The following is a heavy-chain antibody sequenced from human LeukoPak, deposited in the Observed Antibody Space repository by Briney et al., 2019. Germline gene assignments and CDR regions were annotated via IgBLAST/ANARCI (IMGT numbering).Heavy chain of an antibody. CDR1: GFTFSSYA. J-gene: IGHJ6*04. CDR2: ISSNGGST. CDR3: VKGGRGAAIKNGMDV. D-gene: IGHD2-2*01. V-gene: IGHV3-64D*06. Sequence: GGSLRLSCSASGFTFSSYAMHWVRQAPGKGLEYVSAISSNGGSTYYADSVKGRFTISRDNSKNTLYLQMSSLRAEDTAVYYCVKGGRGAAIKNGMDVWGKGTTATVSS.